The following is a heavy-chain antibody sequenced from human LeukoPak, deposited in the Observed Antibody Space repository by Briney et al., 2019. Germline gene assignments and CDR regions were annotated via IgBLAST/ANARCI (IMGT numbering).Heavy chain of an antibody. CDR1: GFTFRSYC. J-gene: IGHJ4*02. Sequence: PGGPLRLSCTACGFTFRSYCMHWVRQAPGKGLVLVSRFNSDGSSIIYADSVEGRFTISRDNAKNTLYLQMNSLRAEDTAVYYCARDRSSSWDYWGQGTLVTVSS. V-gene: IGHV3-74*01. CDR3: ARDRSSSWDY. CDR2: FNSDGSSI. D-gene: IGHD6-13*01.